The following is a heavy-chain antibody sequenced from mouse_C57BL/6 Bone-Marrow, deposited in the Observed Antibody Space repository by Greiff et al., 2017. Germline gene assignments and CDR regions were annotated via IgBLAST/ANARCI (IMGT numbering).Heavy chain of an antibody. Sequence: VQLQESGPGLVQPSQSLSITCTVSGFSLTSYGVHWVRQSPGKGLEWLGVIWRGGSTDYNAAFMSRLSITKDNSKSQVFLKMNSLQADDTAIYYCARGGYYGSSIYWYFDVWGTGTTVTVSS. CDR2: IWRGGST. CDR3: ARGGYYGSSIYWYFDV. V-gene: IGHV2-5*01. D-gene: IGHD1-1*01. J-gene: IGHJ1*03. CDR1: GFSLTSYG.